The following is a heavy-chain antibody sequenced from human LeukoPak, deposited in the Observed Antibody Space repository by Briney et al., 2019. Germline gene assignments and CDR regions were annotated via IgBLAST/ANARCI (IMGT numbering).Heavy chain of an antibody. Sequence: GASVKVSCKASGGTFSSYAISWVRQAPGQGLEWMGRIIPILGIAKYAQKFQGRVTITADKSTSTAYMELSSLRSEDTAVYYCARDDNWGIGCAFDIWGQGTMVTVSS. V-gene: IGHV1-69*04. CDR1: GGTFSSYA. J-gene: IGHJ3*02. D-gene: IGHD7-27*01. CDR3: ARDDNWGIGCAFDI. CDR2: IIPILGIA.